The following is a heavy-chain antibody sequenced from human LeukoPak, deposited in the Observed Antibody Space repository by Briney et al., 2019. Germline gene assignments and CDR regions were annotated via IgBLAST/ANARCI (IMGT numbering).Heavy chain of an antibody. CDR1: GGSISSSSYY. CDR2: IYYSGST. Sequence: SETLSLTCTVSGGSISSSSYYWGWIRQPPGEGLEWIGSIYYSGSTYYNPSLKSRVTISVDTSKNQFSLKLSSVTAADTAVYYCATQMDTAMVFTPYFDYWGQGTLVTVSS. V-gene: IGHV4-39*01. CDR3: ATQMDTAMVFTPYFDY. D-gene: IGHD5-18*01. J-gene: IGHJ4*02.